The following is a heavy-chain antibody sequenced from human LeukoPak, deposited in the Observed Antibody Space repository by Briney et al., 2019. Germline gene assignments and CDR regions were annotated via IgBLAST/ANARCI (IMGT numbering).Heavy chain of an antibody. CDR2: ISSSASTI. CDR1: GFTFRSFE. CDR3: AREGVGRWFDP. V-gene: IGHV3-48*03. J-gene: IGHJ5*02. D-gene: IGHD1-26*01. Sequence: SGGSLRLSCVASGFTFRSFEMAWVRQAPGKGLEWISYISSSASTIYYADSVKGRFTISRDNAKNSLYLRMNSLRAEDTAVYYCAREGVGRWFDPWGQGTLVIVSS.